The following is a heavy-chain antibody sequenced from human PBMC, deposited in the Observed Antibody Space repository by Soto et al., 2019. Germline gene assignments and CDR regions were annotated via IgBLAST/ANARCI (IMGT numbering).Heavy chain of an antibody. CDR1: GFTFTSSS. CDR2: IVVGSGNT. J-gene: IGHJ6*02. Sequence: SVKVSCKASGFTFTSSSVQWVRQARGQRLEWIGWIVVGSGNTNYAQKFQERVTITRDMSTSTAYMELSSLRSEDTAVYYCAAPENDYYYDVMDVWGQGTTVIGSS. V-gene: IGHV1-58*01. CDR3: AAPENDYYYDVMDV.